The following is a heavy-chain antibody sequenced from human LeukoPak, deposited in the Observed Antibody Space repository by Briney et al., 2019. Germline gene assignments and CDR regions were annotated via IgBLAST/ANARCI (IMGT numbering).Heavy chain of an antibody. Sequence: GASVKVSCKVSGYTLSELSMHWVRQPPGKGLEGMGGFDLEDGETIYVQKFQGRVTMTEDTSTDTAYMELSSLRSDDTAVYFCAAGEVGQLFDYWGQGTLVTVSS. CDR2: FDLEDGET. CDR1: GYTLSELS. CDR3: AAGEVGQLFDY. V-gene: IGHV1-24*01. J-gene: IGHJ4*02. D-gene: IGHD5-24*01.